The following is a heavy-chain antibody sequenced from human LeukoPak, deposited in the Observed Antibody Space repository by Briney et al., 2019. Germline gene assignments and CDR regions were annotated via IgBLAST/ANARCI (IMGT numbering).Heavy chain of an antibody. V-gene: IGHV3-72*01. CDR1: GFRFSDYH. D-gene: IGHD3-9*01. CDR2: SRNRADSYTT. Sequence: GGSLRLSCAASGFRFSDYHMDWVRQAPGKGLDWVGRSRNRADSYTTDYAASVRGRFTISRDDSKNSMYLQMNSLKTEDTAVYYCARPDILTGLIWGQGTMVTVSS. J-gene: IGHJ3*02. CDR3: ARPDILTGLI.